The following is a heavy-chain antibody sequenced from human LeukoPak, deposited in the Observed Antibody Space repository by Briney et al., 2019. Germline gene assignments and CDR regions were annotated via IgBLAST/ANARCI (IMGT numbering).Heavy chain of an antibody. Sequence: PSETLSLTCSVSGGSISSYYWSWIRQPPGKGLEWIGYIYYSGSTNYNPSLESRVSISVDTSKNQFSPKLNSVTAADTAVYYCARITFVVEGYGMDVWGQGTTVTVSS. J-gene: IGHJ6*02. V-gene: IGHV4-59*08. CDR3: ARITFVVEGYGMDV. CDR1: GGSISSYY. D-gene: IGHD2-21*01. CDR2: IYYSGST.